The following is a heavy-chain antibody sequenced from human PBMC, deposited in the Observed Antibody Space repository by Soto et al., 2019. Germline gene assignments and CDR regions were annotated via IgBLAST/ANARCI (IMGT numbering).Heavy chain of an antibody. Sequence: SETLSLTCTVSGGSISSGGYYLRWIRPHPGKGLEWIGEINHSGSTNYNPSLKSRVTISVDTSKNQFSLKLSSVTAADTAVYYCARAYPSHYYGSGSYYNRNYYYYYMDVWGKGTTVTVSS. D-gene: IGHD3-10*01. J-gene: IGHJ6*03. CDR3: ARAYPSHYYGSGSYYNRNYYYYYMDV. CDR1: GGSISSGGYY. V-gene: IGHV4-39*07. CDR2: INHSGST.